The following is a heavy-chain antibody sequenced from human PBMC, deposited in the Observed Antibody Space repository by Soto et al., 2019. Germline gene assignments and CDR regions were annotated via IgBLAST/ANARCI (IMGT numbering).Heavy chain of an antibody. CDR3: AKLGSSSWSPHYYFDY. Sequence: GGSLRLSCAASGFTFSSYAMNWVRQAPGKGLEWVSAITDSGDSTYYADSVKGRFTISRDNSKSTLYLQMNSLRAEDTAIYYCAKLGSSSWSPHYYFDYWGQGTLVTVSS. CDR1: GFTFSSYA. V-gene: IGHV3-23*01. J-gene: IGHJ4*02. D-gene: IGHD2-2*01. CDR2: ITDSGDST.